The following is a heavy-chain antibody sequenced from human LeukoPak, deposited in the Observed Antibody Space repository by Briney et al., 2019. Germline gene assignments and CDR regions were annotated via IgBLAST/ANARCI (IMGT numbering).Heavy chain of an antibody. V-gene: IGHV4-31*03. CDR2: IYYSGST. CDR1: GGSISSGGYY. J-gene: IGHJ3*02. CDR3: AGSTKKSGYYSPDAFDI. Sequence: PSETLSLTCTVSGGSISSGGYYWSWIRQHPGKGLEWIGYIYYSGSTYYNPSLKSRVTISVDTSKNQFSLKLSSVTAADTAVYYCAGSTKKSGYYSPDAFDIWGQGTMVTVSS. D-gene: IGHD3-3*01.